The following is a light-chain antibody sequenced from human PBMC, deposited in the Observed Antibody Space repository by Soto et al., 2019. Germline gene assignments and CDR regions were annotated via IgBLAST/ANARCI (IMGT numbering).Light chain of an antibody. V-gene: IGKV3-20*01. CDR1: QNIYSN. J-gene: IGKJ1*01. CDR3: HQYGSSQT. Sequence: ETEITQSPATLSVSPGERATLSCRASQNIYSNVAWYQQRPGQAPRLLIYGASTRATGIPDRFSGSGSGTDFTLTISRLEPEDFAVYYCHQYGSSQTFGQGTKVDIK. CDR2: GAS.